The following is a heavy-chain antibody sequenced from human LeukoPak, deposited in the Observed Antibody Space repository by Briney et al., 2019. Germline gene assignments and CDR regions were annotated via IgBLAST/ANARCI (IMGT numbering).Heavy chain of an antibody. CDR1: GGTFSSYA. CDR2: IIPIFGTA. J-gene: IGHJ5*02. V-gene: IGHV1-69*06. D-gene: IGHD3-9*01. CDR3: ARGLRYFDWLFL. Sequence: SVKVSCKASGGTFSSYAISWVRQAPGQGLEWMGGIIPIFGTANYAQKFRGRVTITADKSTSTAYMELSSLRSEDTAVYYCARGLRYFDWLFLWGQGTLVTVSS.